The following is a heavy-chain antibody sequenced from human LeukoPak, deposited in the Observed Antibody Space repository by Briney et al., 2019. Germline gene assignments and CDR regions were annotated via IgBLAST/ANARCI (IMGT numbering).Heavy chain of an antibody. CDR1: GGSIISYY. CDR2: IDDGGST. J-gene: IGHJ3*02. CDR3: ARRVVGSSWQPYDTFDI. V-gene: IGHV4-59*01. Sequence: SETLSLTCTVSGGSIISYYWNWIRQPPGKGLEWVWHIDDGGSTSYTPSSMSRVTISVHTSRTQFFLRLSSVTAADTAVYFCARRVVGSSWQPYDTFDIWGQGTMVTVSS. D-gene: IGHD6-13*01.